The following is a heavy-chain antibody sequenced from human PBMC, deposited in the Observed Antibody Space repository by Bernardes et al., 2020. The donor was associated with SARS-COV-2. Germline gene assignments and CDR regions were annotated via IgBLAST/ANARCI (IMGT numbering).Heavy chain of an antibody. CDR2: ISASDGT. V-gene: IGHV3-23*01. CDR1: GFTFSTNA. CDR3: ARGKGTRAHQYYYGMDV. Sequence: GGSLRLSCAASGFTFSTNAMTWVRQAPGKGLEWVSLISASDGTYYAESVKGRFTTSRDNSKNTLHLQMNSLGAEDTAVYYCARGKGTRAHQYYYGMDVWGQGTTVSVSS. J-gene: IGHJ6*02.